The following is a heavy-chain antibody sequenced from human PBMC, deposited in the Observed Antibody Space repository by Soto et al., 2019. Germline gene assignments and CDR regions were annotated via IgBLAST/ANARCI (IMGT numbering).Heavy chain of an antibody. J-gene: IGHJ5*02. CDR2: INPHNGST. CDR3: ARTPTYSRLGDL. D-gene: IGHD6-13*01. V-gene: IGHV1-18*04. Sequence: QVELVQSGGEVKKPGASVKVSCKAYGYTFISNGISWVRQAPGQRLEWVGWINPHNGSTVSAEEFEGRVTMTIDTPTSTVYMEVRSLRSDDTAFYYCARTPTYSRLGDLWGQGTLVTVAS. CDR1: GYTFISNG.